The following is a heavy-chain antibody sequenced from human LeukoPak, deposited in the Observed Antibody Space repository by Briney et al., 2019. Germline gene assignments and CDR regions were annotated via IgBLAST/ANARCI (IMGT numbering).Heavy chain of an antibody. CDR2: INPSGGST. V-gene: IGHV1-46*01. Sequence: GASVKVSCKASGYTFTSYYMHWVRQDPGQGLEWMGIINPSGGSTSCAPKFQGRVTMTRDTSTSTVYMELSSLRSEDTAVYYCARDQGTTVTTLDAFDIWGQGTMVTVSS. J-gene: IGHJ3*02. CDR1: GYTFTSYY. CDR3: ARDQGTTVTTLDAFDI. D-gene: IGHD4-17*01.